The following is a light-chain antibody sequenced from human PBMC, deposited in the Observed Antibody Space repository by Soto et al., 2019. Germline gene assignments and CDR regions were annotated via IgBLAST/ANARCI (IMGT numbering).Light chain of an antibody. Sequence: DIQMTQSPSTLSGSVGDRVTITCRASQTISSWLAWYQQKPGKAPKLLIYKASTLKSGVPTRFSGSGSGTEFTLPISSLKPDDFATYYCQHYNSYAEAFGPGTKV. CDR2: KAS. CDR1: QTISSW. CDR3: QHYNSYAEA. J-gene: IGKJ1*01. V-gene: IGKV1-5*03.